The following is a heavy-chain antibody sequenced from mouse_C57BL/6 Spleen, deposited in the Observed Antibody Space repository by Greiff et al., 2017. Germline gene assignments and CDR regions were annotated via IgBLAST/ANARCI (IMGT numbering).Heavy chain of an antibody. D-gene: IGHD2-1*01. CDR2: IYPRDGST. V-gene: IGHV1-85*01. Sequence: QVQLQQSGPELVKPGASVKLSCKASGYTFTSYDINWVKQRPGQGLEWIGWIYPRDGSTKYNEKFKGQATLTVDASSSTAYMELHSLTSEDAAVYFCAREGGNGGFAYWGQGTLVTVSA. CDR3: AREGGNGGFAY. J-gene: IGHJ3*01. CDR1: GYTFTSYD.